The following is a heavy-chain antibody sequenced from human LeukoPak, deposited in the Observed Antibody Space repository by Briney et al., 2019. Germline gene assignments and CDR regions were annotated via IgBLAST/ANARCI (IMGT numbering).Heavy chain of an antibody. J-gene: IGHJ4*02. Sequence: GGSLRLSCEVSGFTFSDHYMSWIRQAPGKRLEWVSYISSGSTYTNYADSVEGRFTTSRDNAKNSLYLQMNSLRAEDTAVYYCARGDYGGDYFDYWGQGTLVTVSS. CDR3: ARGDYGGDYFDY. CDR2: ISSGSTYT. D-gene: IGHD4-23*01. CDR1: GFTFSDHY. V-gene: IGHV3-11*05.